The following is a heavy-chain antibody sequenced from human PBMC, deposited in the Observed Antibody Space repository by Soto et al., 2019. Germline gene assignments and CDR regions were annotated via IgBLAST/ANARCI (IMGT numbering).Heavy chain of an antibody. Sequence: GGSLRLSCAASGFTVSSNYMSWVRQAPGKGLEWVSVIYSGGSTYYADSEKGRFTISRDNSKNTLYLQMNSLRAEDTAVYYCARDGLGFCSGVGCYGYGGQGPLVPVS. CDR1: GFTVSSNY. J-gene: IGHJ4*02. CDR3: ARDGLGFCSGVGCYGY. CDR2: IYSGGST. D-gene: IGHD2-15*01. V-gene: IGHV3-53*01.